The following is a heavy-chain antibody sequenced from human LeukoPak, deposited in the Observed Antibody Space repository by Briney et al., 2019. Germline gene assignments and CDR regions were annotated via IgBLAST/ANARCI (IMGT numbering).Heavy chain of an antibody. CDR1: GFTFSSYA. CDR3: ARAQDYYDSSGPDY. V-gene: IGHV3-64*01. Sequence: GGTLRLSCAASGFTFSSYAMHWVRQAPGKGPEYVSAISSNGGSTYYANSVKGRFTISRDNSKNTLYLQMGSLRAEDMAVYYCARAQDYYDSSGPDYWGQGTLVTVSS. J-gene: IGHJ4*02. D-gene: IGHD3-22*01. CDR2: ISSNGGST.